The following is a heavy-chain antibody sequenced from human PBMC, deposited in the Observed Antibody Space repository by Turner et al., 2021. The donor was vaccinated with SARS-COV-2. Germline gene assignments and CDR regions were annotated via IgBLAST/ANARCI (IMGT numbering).Heavy chain of an antibody. CDR1: GFTFRSYA. Sequence: EVTLLESGGGLVQPGGSLRLSCAASGFTFRSYAMSWVRQAPGKGLEWVSAISGSGGRTYYADSVKGRFTISRDNSKNTLYLQMNSLRAEDTAVYYCAKTHGAAAGTFDYWGQGTLVTVSS. D-gene: IGHD6-13*01. CDR3: AKTHGAAAGTFDY. CDR2: ISGSGGRT. J-gene: IGHJ4*02. V-gene: IGHV3-23*01.